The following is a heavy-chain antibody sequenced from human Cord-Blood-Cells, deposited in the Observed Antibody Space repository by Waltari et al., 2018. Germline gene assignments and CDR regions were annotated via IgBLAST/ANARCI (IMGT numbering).Heavy chain of an antibody. CDR3: ARGDSSSYYYYYGMDV. D-gene: IGHD6-6*01. J-gene: IGHJ6*02. Sequence: QVQLQESGPGLVKPSETLSLTCTVSGGSISSHYWSWIRQPPGKGLEWIGYIYYGGSTNNKPALKSRGTISVDRAKNQFSRKLSSVTAADTAVYYGARGDSSSYYYYYGMDVWGQGTTVTVSS. CDR1: GGSISSHY. V-gene: IGHV4-59*11. CDR2: IYYGGST.